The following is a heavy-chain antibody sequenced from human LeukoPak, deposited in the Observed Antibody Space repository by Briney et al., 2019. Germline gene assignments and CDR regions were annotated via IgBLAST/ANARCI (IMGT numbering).Heavy chain of an antibody. V-gene: IGHV4-59*08. CDR2: IYYSGST. Sequence: SETLSLTCTVSGGSFSSYYWSWIRQPPGKGLEWIGYIYYSGSTKYNPSLKRRVTISVDTSKNQFSLKLSSVTAADTAVYYCARLKYDYYDSSGYPRSWFDPWGQGTLVTVSS. D-gene: IGHD3-22*01. CDR3: ARLKYDYYDSSGYPRSWFDP. CDR1: GGSFSSYY. J-gene: IGHJ5*02.